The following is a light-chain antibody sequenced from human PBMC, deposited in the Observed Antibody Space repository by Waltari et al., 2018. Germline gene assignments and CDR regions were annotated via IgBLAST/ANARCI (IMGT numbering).Light chain of an antibody. CDR3: SSLAGSNTVK. CDR1: SSDVGGYNY. J-gene: IGLJ2*01. Sequence: QSALTQPPSASGSPGQSVTISCTGTSSDVGGYNYVSWYQQYPGKAPKLLLYEVSQRPSGFPDRFSGSRSGNTASLTVSGLQAEDEADYYCSSLAGSNTVKFGGGTKLTVL. V-gene: IGLV2-8*01. CDR2: EVS.